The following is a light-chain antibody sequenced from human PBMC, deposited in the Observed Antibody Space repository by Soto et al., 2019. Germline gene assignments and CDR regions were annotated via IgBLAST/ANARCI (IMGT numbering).Light chain of an antibody. CDR3: SSYTSSSTPVV. CDR2: EVT. V-gene: IGLV2-14*01. CDR1: GSDVGAYNY. Sequence: QSALTQPASVSGSPGQSITISCTGSGSDVGAYNYVSWYQQHPDKAPKLLIFEVTNRPSGVSARFSGSKSGNTASLTISSLQAEDEADYDCSSYTSSSTPVVFGGGTKLTVL. J-gene: IGLJ2*01.